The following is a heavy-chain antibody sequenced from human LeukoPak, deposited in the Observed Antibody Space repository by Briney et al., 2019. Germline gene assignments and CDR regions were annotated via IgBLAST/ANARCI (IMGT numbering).Heavy chain of an antibody. CDR2: IYSGGST. D-gene: IGHD1-1*01. J-gene: IGHJ4*02. CDR1: GFTFSSYA. CDR3: ARDRNDGSDY. V-gene: IGHV3-66*01. Sequence: GGSLRLSCAASGFTFSSYAMSWVRQAPGKGLEWVSVIYSGGSTYYADSVKGRFTISRDNSKNTLYLQMNSLRAEDTAVYYCARDRNDGSDYWGQGTLVTVSS.